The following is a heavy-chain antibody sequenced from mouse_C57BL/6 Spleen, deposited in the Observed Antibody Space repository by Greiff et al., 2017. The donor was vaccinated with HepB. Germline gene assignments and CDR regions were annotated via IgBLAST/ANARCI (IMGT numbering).Heavy chain of an antibody. CDR2: ISDGGSYT. CDR3: AGWGNYPAGFDY. V-gene: IGHV5-4*01. J-gene: IGHJ3*01. CDR1: GFTFSSYA. Sequence: EVQLVESGGGLVKPGGSLKLSCAASGFTFSSYAMSWVRQTPEKMLEWVATISDGGSYTYYPDNVKGRFTISRDNAKNNLYLQMSQLKSEDTAMYYCAGWGNYPAGFDYWGQGTLVTVSA. D-gene: IGHD2-1*01.